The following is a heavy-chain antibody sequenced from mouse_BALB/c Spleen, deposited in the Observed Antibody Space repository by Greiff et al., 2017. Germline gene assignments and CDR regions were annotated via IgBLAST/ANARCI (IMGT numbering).Heavy chain of an antibody. CDR3: ARRGVITTVVEGFAY. J-gene: IGHJ3*01. CDR2: ISSGGSYT. Sequence: DVKLVESGGDLVKPGGSLKLSCAASGFTFSSYGMSWVRQTPDKRLEWVATISSGGSYTYYPDSVKGRFTISRDNAKNTLYLQMSSLKSEDTAMYYCARRGVITTVVEGFAYWGQGTLVTVSA. CDR1: GFTFSSYG. V-gene: IGHV5-6*02. D-gene: IGHD1-1*01.